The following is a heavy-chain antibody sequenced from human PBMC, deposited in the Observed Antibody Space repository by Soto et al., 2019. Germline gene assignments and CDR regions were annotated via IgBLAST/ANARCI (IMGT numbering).Heavy chain of an antibody. V-gene: IGHV4-30-4*01. Sequence: SETLSLTCTVSGGSISRGSYYWNWIRQPPGKGLEWIGYIYYSGSTYYTPSLRSRVTMSSDTSKNQFSLNLSAVTAADTAVYYCARGGGVEYSYAYDYWGQGTLVTVSS. D-gene: IGHD5-18*01. CDR2: IYYSGST. J-gene: IGHJ4*02. CDR3: ARGGGVEYSYAYDY. CDR1: GGSISRGSYY.